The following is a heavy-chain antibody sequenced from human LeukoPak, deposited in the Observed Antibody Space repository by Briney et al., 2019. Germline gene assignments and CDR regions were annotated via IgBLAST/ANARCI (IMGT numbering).Heavy chain of an antibody. CDR2: IYYSGST. J-gene: IGHJ4*02. D-gene: IGHD1-26*01. CDR3: AREIDSGSYSGGFDY. CDR1: GGSISSGDYY. V-gene: IGHV4-30-4*08. Sequence: SQTLSLTCTVSGGSISSGDYYWSWIRQPPGMGLEWIGYIYYSGSTYYNPSLKSRVTISVDTSKNEFSLTLSSVTAADTAVYYRAREIDSGSYSGGFDYWGQGTLVTVSS.